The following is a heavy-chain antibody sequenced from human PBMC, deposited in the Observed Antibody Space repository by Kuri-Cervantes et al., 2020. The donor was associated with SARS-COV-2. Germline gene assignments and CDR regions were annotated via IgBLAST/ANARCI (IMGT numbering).Heavy chain of an antibody. D-gene: IGHD1-1*01. Sequence: LSLTCAASGFTFSGHWIHWVRQAPGKGLVWVSRINPDGSYTNNADSVKGRFTLSRDNAKNMLFLQMNSLRAEDTAVYYCVRDGDHWNFNYWGQGTLVTVSS. CDR2: INPDGSYT. V-gene: IGHV3-74*01. CDR1: GFTFSGHW. CDR3: VRDGDHWNFNY. J-gene: IGHJ4*02.